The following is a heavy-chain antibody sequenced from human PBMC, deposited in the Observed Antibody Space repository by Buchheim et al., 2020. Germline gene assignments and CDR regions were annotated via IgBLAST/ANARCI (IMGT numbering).Heavy chain of an antibody. CDR1: GFTFDNFA. D-gene: IGHD3-16*01. CDR3: AKDQMGNYYVGMDA. V-gene: IGHV3-23*01. J-gene: IGHJ6*02. CDR2: ISSSGTST. Sequence: EVQLLESGGGLVHPGGSLRLSCAASGFTFDNFAMSWVRQAPGKGLEWVSGISSSGTSTYYADSVKGRFSLPRDNSKKTLYLEMDSLRAEDSAVYYCAKDQMGNYYVGMDAWGQGTT.